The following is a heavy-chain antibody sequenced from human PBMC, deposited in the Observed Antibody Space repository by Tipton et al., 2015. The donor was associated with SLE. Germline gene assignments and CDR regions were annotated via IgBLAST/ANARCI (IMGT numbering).Heavy chain of an antibody. V-gene: IGHV4-34*01. Sequence: TLSLTCAVYGGSFSGYYWSWIRQPPGKGLEWIGEINHSGSTNYNPSLKSRVTISVDTSKNQFSPKLSSVTAADTAVYYCARDSPMGSVGATPFDYWGQGTLVTVSS. D-gene: IGHD1-26*01. J-gene: IGHJ4*02. CDR1: GGSFSGYY. CDR3: ARDSPMGSVGATPFDY. CDR2: INHSGST.